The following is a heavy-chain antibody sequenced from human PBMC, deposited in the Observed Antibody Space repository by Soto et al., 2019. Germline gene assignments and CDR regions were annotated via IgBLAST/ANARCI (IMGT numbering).Heavy chain of an antibody. D-gene: IGHD6-19*01. V-gene: IGHV3-73*01. CDR2: IRSKANSYAT. CDR1: GFTFSGSA. J-gene: IGHJ4*02. CDR3: TRQGDRSGWSEIDY. Sequence: PGGSLRLSCAASGFTFSGSAMHWVRQASGKGLEWVGRIRSKANSYATAYAASVKGRFTISRDDSKNTAYLQMNSLKTEDTAVYYCTRQGDRSGWSEIDYWGQGTLVTVSS.